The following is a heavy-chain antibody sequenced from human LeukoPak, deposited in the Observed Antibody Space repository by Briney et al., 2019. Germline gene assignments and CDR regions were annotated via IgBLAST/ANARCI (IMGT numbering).Heavy chain of an antibody. Sequence: GGSLRLSCAASGFTFSSCWMSWVRQAPGKGLEWVANIKQDGSEKYYVDSVKGRFTISRDNAKNSLYLQMYSLRAEDTAVYYCAGGDRGSWYLYYFDYWGQGTLVTVSS. J-gene: IGHJ4*02. CDR1: GFTFSSCW. D-gene: IGHD6-13*01. CDR2: IKQDGSEK. CDR3: AGGDRGSWYLYYFDY. V-gene: IGHV3-7*01.